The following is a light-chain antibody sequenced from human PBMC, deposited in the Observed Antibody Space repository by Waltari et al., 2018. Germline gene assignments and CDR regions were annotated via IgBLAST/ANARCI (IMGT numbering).Light chain of an antibody. J-gene: IGLJ3*02. CDR2: KGN. Sequence: QTVLTQEPSLSVSPGGTVTLTCALSSGSVSSTSYATWYQQTPGQTPRTCVYKGNGRSSGVPVRFSGSILGNKAALTITGAQADDESDYYCSMYMGSGIWVFGGGTKLTVL. CDR1: SGSVSSTSY. CDR3: SMYMGSGIWV. V-gene: IGLV8-61*01.